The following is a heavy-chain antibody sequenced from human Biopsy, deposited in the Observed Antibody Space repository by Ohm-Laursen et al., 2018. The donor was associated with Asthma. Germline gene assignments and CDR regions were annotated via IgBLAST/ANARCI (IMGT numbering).Heavy chain of an antibody. V-gene: IGHV3-21*01. CDR1: GFTFSGHT. D-gene: IGHD7-27*01. J-gene: IGHJ4*02. CDR2: ITSSSSYI. Sequence: LSLTCAASGFTFSGHTMNWVRQAPGKGLEWVSSITSSSSYIFYADSVKGRFTISRDNPRNSLYLQMNSLRAEDTAVYYCARDAPTGGYIDYWGLGTLVTVSS. CDR3: ARDAPTGGYIDY.